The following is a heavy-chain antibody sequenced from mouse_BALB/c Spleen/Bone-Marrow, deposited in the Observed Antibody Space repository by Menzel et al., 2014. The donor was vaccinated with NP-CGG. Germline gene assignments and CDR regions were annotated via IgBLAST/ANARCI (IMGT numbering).Heavy chain of an antibody. Sequence: VQLQQSGAELVRPGTSVKISCKASGYAFTNYWLGWVKQRPGHGLEWIGDIYPGSGNTYYNEKFKGEFTLTADKSSSTAYMQLSSLTSEDSAVYFCARRRSLDYWGQGTTLTVSS. CDR2: IYPGSGNT. CDR3: ARRRSLDY. J-gene: IGHJ2*01. CDR1: GYAFTNYW. V-gene: IGHV1-63*01.